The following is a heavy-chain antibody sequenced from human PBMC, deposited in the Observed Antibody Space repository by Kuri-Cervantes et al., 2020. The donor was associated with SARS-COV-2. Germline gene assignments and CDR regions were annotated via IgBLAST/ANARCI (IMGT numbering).Heavy chain of an antibody. V-gene: IGHV3-23*01. CDR3: AKDPTATTEYYYAMDV. J-gene: IGHJ6*02. CDR2: ICGSGTGA. CDR1: GFSFSSYA. Sequence: GESLKISCAASGFSFSSYAMSWVRQAPGKGLEWVSGICGSGTGAYYADSVKGRFTISRDNSKNTLYLQLNSLRAEDTAVYFCAKDPTATTEYYYAMDVWGQGTTVTVSS. D-gene: IGHD1-7*01.